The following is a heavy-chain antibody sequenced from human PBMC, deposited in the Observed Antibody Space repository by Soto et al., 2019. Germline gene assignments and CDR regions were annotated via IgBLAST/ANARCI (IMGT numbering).Heavy chain of an antibody. CDR2: IYSGGST. D-gene: IGHD4-17*01. Sequence: GGSLRLSCAASGFTVSSNYMSWVRQAPGKGLEWVSVIYSGGSTYYADSVKGRFTISRHNSKNTLYLQMNSLRAEDTAVYYCARTVTTIYYYGMDVWGQGTTVTVSS. V-gene: IGHV3-53*04. CDR3: ARTVTTIYYYGMDV. CDR1: GFTVSSNY. J-gene: IGHJ6*02.